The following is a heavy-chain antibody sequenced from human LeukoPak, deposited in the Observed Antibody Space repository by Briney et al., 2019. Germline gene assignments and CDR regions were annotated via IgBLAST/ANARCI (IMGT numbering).Heavy chain of an antibody. CDR3: ARADNTYYYDSSGYYTEAIDI. J-gene: IGHJ3*02. V-gene: IGHV1-46*01. Sequence: ASVKVSCKASGSTFTSYYMHWVRQAPGQGLEWMGIINPSGGSTSYAQKFRGRVTITRDTSASTAYMELSSLRSEDMAVYYCARADNTYYYDSSGYYTEAIDIWGQGTMVTVSS. CDR1: GSTFTSYY. CDR2: INPSGGST. D-gene: IGHD3-22*01.